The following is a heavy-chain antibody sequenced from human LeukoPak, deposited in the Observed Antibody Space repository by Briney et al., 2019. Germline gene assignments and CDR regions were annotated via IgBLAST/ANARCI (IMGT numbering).Heavy chain of an antibody. CDR1: GFTFSSYW. J-gene: IGHJ4*02. CDR2: IKQDGSEK. V-gene: IGHV3-7*01. Sequence: QPGGSLRLSCAASGFTFSSYWMSWVRQAPGKGLEWAANIKQDGSEKYYVDSVKGRFTISRDNAKNSLYLQMNSLRAEDTAVYYCARDRDYGSGSYLYWGQGTLVTVSS. D-gene: IGHD3-10*01. CDR3: ARDRDYGSGSYLY.